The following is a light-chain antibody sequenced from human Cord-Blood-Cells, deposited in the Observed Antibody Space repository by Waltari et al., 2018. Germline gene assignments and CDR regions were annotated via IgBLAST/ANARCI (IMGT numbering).Light chain of an antibody. V-gene: IGKV4-1*01. Sequence: DIVMTQSPDSMAVSLGERATINCKSSQCVLYSSNNKNYLAWYQQKPGQPPKLLIYWASTRESGVPDRFSGSGSVTDFTLTIISLQAEDVAVYYCQQYYSTPYTFGQGTKLEIK. CDR3: QQYYSTPYT. J-gene: IGKJ2*01. CDR2: WAS. CDR1: QCVLYSSNNKNY.